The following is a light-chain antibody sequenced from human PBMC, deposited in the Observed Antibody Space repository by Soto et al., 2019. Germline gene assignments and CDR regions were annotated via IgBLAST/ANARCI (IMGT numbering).Light chain of an antibody. V-gene: IGKV1-5*01. CDR1: QGIVRW. CDR2: DAS. CDR3: QHYYGFPRT. Sequence: IQMNQSPPTLSASVGDRVTITCRASQGIVRWLAWYQQKPGKAPKLLIYDASSLESGVPSRFSGSGAGTEFTLTISSLQPDDFATYYCQHYYGFPRTFGQGTKVDIK. J-gene: IGKJ1*01.